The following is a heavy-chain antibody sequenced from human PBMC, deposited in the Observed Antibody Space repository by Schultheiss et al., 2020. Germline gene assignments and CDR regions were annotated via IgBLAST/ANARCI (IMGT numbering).Heavy chain of an antibody. CDR3: VRAAYSSSWYGQYNWFDP. V-gene: IGHV3-13*01. CDR2: IGTAGDT. D-gene: IGHD6-13*01. CDR1: GFTFSSYW. Sequence: GGSLRLSCAASGFTFSSYWMHWVRQAPGKGLVWVSAIGTAGDTYYPGSVKGRFTISRENAKNSLYLQMNSLRAGDTAVYYCVRAAYSSSWYGQYNWFDPWGQGTLVTVSS. J-gene: IGHJ5*02.